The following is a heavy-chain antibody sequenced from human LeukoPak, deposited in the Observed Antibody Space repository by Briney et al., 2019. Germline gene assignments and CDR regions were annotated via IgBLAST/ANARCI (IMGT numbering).Heavy chain of an antibody. Sequence: GGSLRLSCAASGFTFRSYAMNWVRQAPGEGLEWVSSISGSDGNTYYADSVKGRFTISRDDSKNTLYLQMNRLRAEDTALYYCAKAPTPYYYGSGSYYKSYWGQGTLVTVSS. J-gene: IGHJ4*02. CDR1: GFTFRSYA. V-gene: IGHV3-23*01. CDR3: AKAPTPYYYGSGSYYKSY. D-gene: IGHD3-10*01. CDR2: ISGSDGNT.